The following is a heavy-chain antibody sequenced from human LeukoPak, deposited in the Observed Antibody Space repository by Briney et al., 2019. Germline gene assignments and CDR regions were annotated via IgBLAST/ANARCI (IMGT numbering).Heavy chain of an antibody. CDR2: IFPGDSDT. J-gene: IGHJ4*02. CDR3: ATSESQTRFDY. CDR1: GYNFNTYW. Sequence: KGGESLKISCKGSGYNFNTYWIGWVRQMPGKGLGWMGIIFPGDSDTSHSPSFQGQVTISADKSRNTAYLQWSSLKASDTAIYYCATSESQTRFDYWGQGTLVTVSS. V-gene: IGHV5-51*01. D-gene: IGHD1/OR15-1a*01.